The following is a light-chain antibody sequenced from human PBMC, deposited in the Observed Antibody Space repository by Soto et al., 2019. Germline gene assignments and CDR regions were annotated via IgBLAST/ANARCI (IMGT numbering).Light chain of an antibody. CDR3: QSYDSSLSVI. CDR2: VNI. CDR1: SSNIGAGYD. Sequence: QAVVTQPPSVSGAPGQTITISCTGDSSNIGAGYDVHWYQQLPGTAPKLLIYVNINRPSGVPDRFSASRSDSSASLAITGLQXXDEADYYCQSYDSSLSVIFGGGTKLTVL. V-gene: IGLV1-40*01. J-gene: IGLJ2*01.